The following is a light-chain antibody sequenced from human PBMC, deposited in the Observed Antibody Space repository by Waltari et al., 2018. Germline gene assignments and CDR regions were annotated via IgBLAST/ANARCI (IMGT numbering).Light chain of an antibody. CDR3: QERSNWPGGS. CDR1: QSVSTY. CDR2: DAS. J-gene: IGKJ4*01. Sequence: EIVLTQSPGTLSLSPGESATLSCRASQSVSTYLAWCQQKPGQAPRLLIYDASNRAAGIPARFVASGSETDFTLTISRLEPEDFAVYYCQERSNWPGGSFGGGTKVEMK. V-gene: IGKV3-11*01.